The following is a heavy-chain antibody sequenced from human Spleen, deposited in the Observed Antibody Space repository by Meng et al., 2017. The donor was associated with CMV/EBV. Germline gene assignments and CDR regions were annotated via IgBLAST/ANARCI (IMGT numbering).Heavy chain of an antibody. J-gene: IGHJ4*02. Sequence: VSGGAIRSSYWVSLVRQPPGKGLGWIGKIYPCGSSNYNASPQSRVTISISKSKNQFSLNLSFLTAADPAGYYCANMGIGSRSPFDYWGQGTLVTVSS. CDR1: GGAIRSSYW. D-gene: IGHD6-6*01. V-gene: IGHV4-4*02. CDR3: ANMGIGSRSPFDY. CDR2: IYPCGSS.